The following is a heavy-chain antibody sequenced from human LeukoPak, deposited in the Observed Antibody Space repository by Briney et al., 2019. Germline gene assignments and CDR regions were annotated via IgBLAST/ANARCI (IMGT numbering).Heavy chain of an antibody. V-gene: IGHV1-18*01. CDR3: VRDPGAATFDY. Sequence: ASVKVSCKTSGYTFTRYDITWVRRAPGQGPEWMGGINVKNGNTNYAQKLRGRVTLSRDTSTSTAYMELRSLTSDDTAVYYCVRDPGAATFDYWGQGTLVTVSP. CDR1: GYTFTRYD. J-gene: IGHJ4*02. D-gene: IGHD2-15*01. CDR2: INVKNGNT.